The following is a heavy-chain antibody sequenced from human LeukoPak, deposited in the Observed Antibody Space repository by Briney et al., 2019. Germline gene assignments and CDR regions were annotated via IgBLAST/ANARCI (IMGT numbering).Heavy chain of an antibody. D-gene: IGHD2-2*02. CDR2: ISGSGGSA. Sequence: GGSLRLSCAASGFTFSSYAMSWVRQAPGKGLEWVSAISGSGGSAYYADSVKGRFTISRDNSKNTLYLQMNSLRAEDTAVYYCAKHSIVVVPAAIFVYWGQGTLVTVSS. V-gene: IGHV3-23*01. CDR3: AKHSIVVVPAAIFVY. CDR1: GFTFSSYA. J-gene: IGHJ4*02.